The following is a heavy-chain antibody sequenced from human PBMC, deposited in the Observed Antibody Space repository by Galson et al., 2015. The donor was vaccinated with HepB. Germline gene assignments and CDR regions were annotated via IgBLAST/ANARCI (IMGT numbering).Heavy chain of an antibody. CDR3: ARVWGGFGNDTFDI. V-gene: IGHV3-53*01. CDR1: GFIVSRNY. D-gene: IGHD3-10*01. CDR2: IYSAGNP. J-gene: IGHJ3*02. Sequence: SLRLSCAASGFIVSRNYITWVRQAPVRGLEWVAKIYSAGNPNYADSVKGRYTTCRVNSKNTVYLQMNSLRVEDTAVDYCARVWGGFGNDTFDIWGQGTMVT.